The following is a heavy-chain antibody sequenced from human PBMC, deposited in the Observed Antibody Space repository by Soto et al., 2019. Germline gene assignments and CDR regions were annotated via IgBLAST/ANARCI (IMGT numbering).Heavy chain of an antibody. D-gene: IGHD3-10*01. CDR2: FDPEDGET. CDR1: GYTLTELS. V-gene: IGHV1-24*01. Sequence: ASVKVSCKVSGYTLTELSMHWVRQAPGKGLEWMGGFDPEDGETIYAQKFQGRVTMTEDTSTDTAYMELSSLRSDDTAVYYCARDLDGSGSYYTDYWGQGTLVTSPQ. J-gene: IGHJ4*02. CDR3: ARDLDGSGSYYTDY.